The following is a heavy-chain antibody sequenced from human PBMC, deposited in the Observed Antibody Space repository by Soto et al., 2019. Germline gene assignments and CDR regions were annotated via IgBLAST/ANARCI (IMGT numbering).Heavy chain of an antibody. CDR1: GGSISSSSYY. J-gene: IGHJ4*02. CDR3: ARQVQWLEY. D-gene: IGHD6-19*01. CDR2: IYYSGST. Sequence: PSETLSLTCTVSGGSISSSSYYWGWIRQPPGKGLEWIGSIYYSGSTYYNPSLKSRVTISVDTSKNQFSLKLSSVTAADKAVYYCARQVQWLEYWGQGTLVTVSS. V-gene: IGHV4-39*01.